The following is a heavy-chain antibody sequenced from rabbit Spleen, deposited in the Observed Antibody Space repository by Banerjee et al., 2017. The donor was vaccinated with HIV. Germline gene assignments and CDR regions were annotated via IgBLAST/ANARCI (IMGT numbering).Heavy chain of an antibody. CDR1: GFSCYYKCV. J-gene: IGHJ4*01. Sequence: QEQLVESGGGLVQPEGSLTLTCTASGFSCYYKCVMCWVRQAPGKGLQWIGCIDPVFGITYYANWVNGRFSISRENAQNTVFLQMTSLTAADTATYFCARDGTGGSYFALWGPGTLVTVS. CDR3: ARDGTGGSYFAL. D-gene: IGHD8-1*01. CDR2: IDPVFGIT. V-gene: IGHV1S47*01.